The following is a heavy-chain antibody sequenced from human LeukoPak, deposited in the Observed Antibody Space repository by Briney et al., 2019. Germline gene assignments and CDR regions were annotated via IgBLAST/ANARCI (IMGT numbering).Heavy chain of an antibody. V-gene: IGHV3-7*01. CDR2: IKQDGSEK. J-gene: IGHJ4*02. CDR3: ARGRAGFGSSGRYYYFDY. CDR1: RFTFSSYW. Sequence: GGSLRLSCAASRFTFSSYWMSCVRLAPGKGLEWVANIKQDGSEKYYVDSVKGRFTISRDNAKNSLYLQMNSLRAEDTAVYYCARGRAGFGSSGRYYYFDYWGQGTLVTVSS. D-gene: IGHD6-19*01.